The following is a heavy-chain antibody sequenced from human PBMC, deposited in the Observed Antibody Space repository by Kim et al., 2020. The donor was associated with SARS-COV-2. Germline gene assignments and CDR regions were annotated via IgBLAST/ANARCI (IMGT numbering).Heavy chain of an antibody. CDR2: MSPEGTIT. Sequence: GGSLRLSCAAFGFSSNTYWINWVRQPPGKGLEWVSRMSPEGTITHYADSVKGRFTMSRDSADNTTYLQMNSLSAGDTAVYYCARGKFRDGFDVWGQGTTVSVSS. CDR1: GFSSNTYW. J-gene: IGHJ6*02. CDR3: ARGKFRDGFDV. V-gene: IGHV3-74*01.